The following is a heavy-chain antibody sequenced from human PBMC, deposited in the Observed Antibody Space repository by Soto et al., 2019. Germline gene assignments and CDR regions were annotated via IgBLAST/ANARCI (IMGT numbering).Heavy chain of an antibody. Sequence: LRLSCAASGFAFTNYGFHWVRQAPGKGLEWVAHISNDGTKKFYADSVKGRFTISRDNSETTVYLHLTSLRPDDTALFYCARDVAMPTGLGLGYWGQGTLVTVSS. V-gene: IGHV3-30*03. CDR1: GFAFTNYG. CDR2: ISNDGTKK. CDR3: ARDVAMPTGLGLGY. D-gene: IGHD4-4*01. J-gene: IGHJ4*02.